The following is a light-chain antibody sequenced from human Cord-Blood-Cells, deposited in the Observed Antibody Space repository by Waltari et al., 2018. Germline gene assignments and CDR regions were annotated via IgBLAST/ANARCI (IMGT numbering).Light chain of an antibody. J-gene: IGLJ3*02. V-gene: IGLV1-40*01. CDR3: QSYDSSLSGV. CDR1: SSNIGDGYD. CDR2: GNS. Sequence: QSVLTQPPSVSGAPGQRVTIPCTGSSSNIGDGYDVPWYQQLPGTAPKLLFYGNSNRPSGVPYRFSGSKSGTSASLAITGLQAEDEADYYCQSYDSSLSGVFGGGTKLTVL.